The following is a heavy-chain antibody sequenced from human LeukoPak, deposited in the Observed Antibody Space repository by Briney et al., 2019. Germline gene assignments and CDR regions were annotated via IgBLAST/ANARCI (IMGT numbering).Heavy chain of an antibody. J-gene: IGHJ4*02. CDR1: GYTFTSYD. CDR3: ARLAESPQQVGADLNY. D-gene: IGHD1-26*01. Sequence: ASVKVSCKASGYTFTSYDINWVRQATGQGLEWVGWMNPNSGNTGYAQKFQGRVTMTRNTSISTAYMELSSLRSEDTAVYYCARLAESPQQVGADLNYWGQGTLVTVSS. CDR2: MNPNSGNT. V-gene: IGHV1-8*01.